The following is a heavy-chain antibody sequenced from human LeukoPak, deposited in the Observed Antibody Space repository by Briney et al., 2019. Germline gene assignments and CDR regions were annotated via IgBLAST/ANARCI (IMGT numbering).Heavy chain of an antibody. J-gene: IGHJ4*02. D-gene: IGHD3-22*01. CDR3: ARDPEVGGSSGFDY. V-gene: IGHV4-34*01. CDR1: GGSFSGYY. CDR2: INHSGST. Sequence: PSETLSLTCAVYGGSFSGYYWSWIRQPPGKGLEWIGEINHSGSTNYNPSLKSRVTISVDTSKNQFSLKLSSVTAADTAVYYCARDPEVGGSSGFDYWGQGTLVTVSS.